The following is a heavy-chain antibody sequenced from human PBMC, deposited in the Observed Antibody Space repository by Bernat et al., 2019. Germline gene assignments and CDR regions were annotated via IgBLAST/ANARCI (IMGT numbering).Heavy chain of an antibody. J-gene: IGHJ4*02. D-gene: IGHD5-12*01. V-gene: IGHV1-69*06. Sequence: QVQLVQSGAEVKKPGSSVKVSCKASGGTFSSYAISWVRQAPGQGLEWMGGIIPIFGTANYAQKFQGRVTITADKSTSTAYMELSSLRSEDTAVYYCATDLSPRRRNTRERVATITFFDYWGRGTLVTVSS. CDR2: IIPIFGTA. CDR3: ATDLSPRRRNTRERVATITFFDY. CDR1: GGTFSSYA.